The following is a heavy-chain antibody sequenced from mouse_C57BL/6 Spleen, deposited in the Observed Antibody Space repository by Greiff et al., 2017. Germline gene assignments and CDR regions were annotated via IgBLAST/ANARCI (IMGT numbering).Heavy chain of an antibody. D-gene: IGHD4-1*02. CDR1: GYSITSGYD. CDR3: ARGANWDWWYFDV. V-gene: IGHV3-1*01. J-gene: IGHJ1*03. CDR2: ISYSGST. Sequence: EVQLQQSGPGMVKPSQSLSLTCTVTGYSITSGYDWHWIRHFPGNKLEWMGYISYSGSTNYNPSLKNLISITHDTSKNHFFLKLNSVTTEDTATYYCARGANWDWWYFDVWGTGTTVTVSS.